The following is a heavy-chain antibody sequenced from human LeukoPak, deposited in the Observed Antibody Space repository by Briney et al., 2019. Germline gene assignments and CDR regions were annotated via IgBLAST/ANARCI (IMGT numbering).Heavy chain of an antibody. V-gene: IGHV3-7*01. CDR2: IKQDGSEK. D-gene: IGHD4-17*01. CDR3: ARYDYGDYLFDY. CDR1: GFTFSSYL. J-gene: IGHJ4*02. Sequence: GGSLRLSCAASGFTFSSYLMSWVRQAPGKGLEWVANIKQDGSEKYYVDSVKGRLTISRDNAKNSLYLQMNSLRAEDTAVYYCARYDYGDYLFDYWGQGTLVTVSS.